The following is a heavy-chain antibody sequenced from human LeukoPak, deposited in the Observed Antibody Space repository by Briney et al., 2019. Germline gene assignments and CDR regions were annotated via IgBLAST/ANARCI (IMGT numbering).Heavy chain of an antibody. CDR3: ARDMDYGGNSIWYFDL. CDR2: VYYRGTT. CDR1: GGSISSYY. Sequence: SETLSLTCTVSGGSISSYYWSWIRQPPGKGLEWIGYVYYRGTTNYNPSLKSRVTISVDTSRNQFSLDLRSVTAAGTAVYYCARDMDYGGNSIWYFDLWGRGALVTVSS. V-gene: IGHV4-59*01. D-gene: IGHD4-23*01. J-gene: IGHJ2*01.